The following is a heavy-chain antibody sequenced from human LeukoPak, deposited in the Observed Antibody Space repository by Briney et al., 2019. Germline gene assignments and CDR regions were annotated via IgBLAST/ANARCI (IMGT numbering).Heavy chain of an antibody. D-gene: IGHD2-15*01. CDR3: ARRITCSGGSCYHEGFDY. J-gene: IGHJ4*02. CDR1: GGSISSSSYY. Sequence: SETLSLTCTVSGGSISSSSYYWGWIRQPPGKGLEWIGRIYYSGSTYYNPSLKSRVTISVDTSKNQFSLKLSSVTAADTAVYYCARRITCSGGSCYHEGFDYWGQGTLVTVSS. CDR2: IYYSGST. V-gene: IGHV4-39*01.